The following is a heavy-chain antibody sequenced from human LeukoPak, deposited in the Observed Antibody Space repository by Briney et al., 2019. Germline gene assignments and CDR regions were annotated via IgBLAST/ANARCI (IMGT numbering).Heavy chain of an antibody. Sequence: GASVKVSCKASGGTFSSYAISWVRQAPGQGLEWMGRIIPIFGTANYAQMFQGRVTITTDESASTAYMELSSLRSEDTAVYYCARDSTIPITMVRGVINWFDYWGQGTLVTVSS. D-gene: IGHD3-10*01. CDR1: GGTFSSYA. J-gene: IGHJ4*02. CDR2: IIPIFGTA. CDR3: ARDSTIPITMVRGVINWFDY. V-gene: IGHV1-69*05.